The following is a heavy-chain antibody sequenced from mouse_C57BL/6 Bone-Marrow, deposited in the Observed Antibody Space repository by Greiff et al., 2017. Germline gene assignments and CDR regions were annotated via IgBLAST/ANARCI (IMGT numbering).Heavy chain of an antibody. D-gene: IGHD2-4*01. V-gene: IGHV14-4*01. Sequence: EVQLQQSGAELVRPGASVKLSCTASGFNIKDDYMHWVKQRPEQGLEWIGWIDPENGDPEYASKFQGKATITADTSSNTASLQLSSLTSEDTAVYYCTTCYDYDEDGFDDWGQGTTLTVSS. CDR3: TTCYDYDEDGFDD. CDR2: IDPENGDP. J-gene: IGHJ2*01. CDR1: GFNIKDDY.